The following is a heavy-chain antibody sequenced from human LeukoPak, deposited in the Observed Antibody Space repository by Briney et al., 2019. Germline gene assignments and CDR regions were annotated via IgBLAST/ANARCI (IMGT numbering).Heavy chain of an antibody. Sequence: GGSLRLSCAASGFIFSRYAMGWVRQPPGKGLEWVSTISGSGGTTYYADSVKGRFTISRDSSKNTLYLQMSSLRAEDTAVYYCARDLSPVVRASPMGYWGQGTPVTVSS. D-gene: IGHD3-10*01. CDR3: ARDLSPVVRASPMGY. J-gene: IGHJ4*02. V-gene: IGHV3-23*01. CDR2: ISGSGGTT. CDR1: GFIFSRYA.